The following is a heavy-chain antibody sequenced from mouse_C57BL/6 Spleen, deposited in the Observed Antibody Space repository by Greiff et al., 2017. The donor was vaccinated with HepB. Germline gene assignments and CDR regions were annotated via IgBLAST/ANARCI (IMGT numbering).Heavy chain of an antibody. CDR1: GYTFTSYW. D-gene: IGHD2-2*01. V-gene: IGHV1-52*01. CDR3: ARGPHGYDGEYYYAMDY. Sequence: QVQLQQPGAELVRPGSSVKLSCKASGYTFTSYWMHWVKQRPIQGLEWIGNIDPSDSETHYNQKFKDKATLTVDKSSSTAYMQLSSLTSEDSAVYYCARGPHGYDGEYYYAMDYWGQGTSVTVSS. J-gene: IGHJ4*01. CDR2: IDPSDSET.